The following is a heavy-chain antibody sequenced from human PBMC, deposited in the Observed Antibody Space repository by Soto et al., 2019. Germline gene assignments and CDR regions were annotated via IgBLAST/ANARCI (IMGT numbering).Heavy chain of an antibody. CDR3: AKSGGAFVVVVAATSWTYGLDV. CDR1: GFSFSSYA. J-gene: IGHJ6*02. CDR2: ISSSGDST. D-gene: IGHD2-15*01. Sequence: EGQLLESGGGLIQPGGSLRLSCAASGFSFSSYAMNCVRQAPGRGLEWVSGISSSGDSTSLADSVKGRFATSRDNSKDTLYLQMSSLRGEYTAVYYCAKSGGAFVVVVAATSWTYGLDVWGQGTTVTV. V-gene: IGHV3-23*01.